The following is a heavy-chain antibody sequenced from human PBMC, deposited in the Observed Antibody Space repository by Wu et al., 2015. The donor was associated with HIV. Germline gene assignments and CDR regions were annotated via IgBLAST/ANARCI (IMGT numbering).Heavy chain of an antibody. CDR3: ARRGPPYYYYMDV. Sequence: QVQLVQSAVEVKKPGASVKVSCKASGYTFISYYIHWVRQAPEQGLEWMGWINPNSGVTTYAQKFQGRVTMTRDTSISTVYMEFSRLTSDDTAVYYCARRGPPYYYYMDVWGKGTTVTVSS. CDR2: INPNSGVT. CDR1: GYTFISYY. V-gene: IGHV1-2*02. J-gene: IGHJ6*03.